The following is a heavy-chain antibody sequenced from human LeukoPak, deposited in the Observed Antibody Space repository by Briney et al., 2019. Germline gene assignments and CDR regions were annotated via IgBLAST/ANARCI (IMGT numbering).Heavy chain of an antibody. D-gene: IGHD2-2*02. CDR1: GYTLTRYY. Sequence: ASVKVSCKASGYTLTRYYMHWVRQAPGQGREWMGWINPNSGGTNYAQKFQGRVTMTRYTSISTAYMELSRLRSDDTAVYYCARETGLVVPAAIRGRLAGDAFDIWGQGTMVTVSS. CDR3: ARETGLVVPAAIRGRLAGDAFDI. CDR2: INPNSGGT. J-gene: IGHJ3*02. V-gene: IGHV1-2*02.